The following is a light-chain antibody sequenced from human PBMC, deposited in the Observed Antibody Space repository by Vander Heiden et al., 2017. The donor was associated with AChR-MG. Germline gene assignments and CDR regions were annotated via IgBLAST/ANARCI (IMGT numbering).Light chain of an antibody. Sequence: QSALTQPRSVSGSPGQSVTISCTGTSSDVGGYNYVSWYQQHPGKAPNLMISDVGKWPSGVPDRFSGSKSGNTASLTISGLQAEDEADYYCCSYAGTSYVFGPGTRVTVL. CDR2: DVG. J-gene: IGLJ1*01. CDR1: SSDVGGYNY. CDR3: CSYAGTSYV. V-gene: IGLV2-11*01.